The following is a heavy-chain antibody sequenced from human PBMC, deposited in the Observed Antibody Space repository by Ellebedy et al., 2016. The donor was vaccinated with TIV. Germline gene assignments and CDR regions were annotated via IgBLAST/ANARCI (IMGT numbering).Heavy chain of an antibody. D-gene: IGHD2-8*01. V-gene: IGHV1-69*04. Sequence: AASVQVSCKASGGTFSSYAISWVRQAPGQGLEWMGRIIPILGIANYAQKFQGRVTITADKSTSTAYIELSSLRSEDTAVYYCAGDIVLMVYAKAAFDIWGQGTMVTVSS. CDR1: GGTFSSYA. CDR2: IIPILGIA. CDR3: AGDIVLMVYAKAAFDI. J-gene: IGHJ3*02.